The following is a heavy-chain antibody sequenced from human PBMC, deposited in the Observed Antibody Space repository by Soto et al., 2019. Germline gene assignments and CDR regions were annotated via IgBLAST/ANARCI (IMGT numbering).Heavy chain of an antibody. V-gene: IGHV4-30-4*01. CDR1: GASVAGGSYY. D-gene: IGHD5-12*01. Sequence: QVQLRESGPGLVKPSQTLSLTCSVSGASVAGGSYYWSWVRQPPGKGLEWIGYLPSRGRPFYNPSLTSRGTISADTSKNQLALQLTSVTAADTTVYYCARDTYSGYDFGLWGKVTLVTVSS. CDR2: LPSRGRP. J-gene: IGHJ5*02. CDR3: ARDTYSGYDFGL.